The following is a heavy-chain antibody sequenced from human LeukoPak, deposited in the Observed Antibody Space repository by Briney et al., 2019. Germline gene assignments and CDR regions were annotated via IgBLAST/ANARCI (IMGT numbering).Heavy chain of an antibody. V-gene: IGHV4-59*01. CDR3: ARNRDYYYYYIDV. CDR1: GGSISSYY. CDR2: IYYSGST. D-gene: IGHD1-14*01. J-gene: IGHJ6*03. Sequence: SETLSLACTVSGGSISSYYWSWIRQPPGKGLEWVGYIYYSGSTNYNPSLKSRVTISVDTSKNQFSLKLSSVTAADTAVYYCARNRDYYYYYIDVWGKGTTVTVSS.